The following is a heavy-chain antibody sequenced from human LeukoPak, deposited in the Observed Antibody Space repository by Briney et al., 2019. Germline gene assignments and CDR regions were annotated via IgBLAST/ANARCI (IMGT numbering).Heavy chain of an antibody. CDR1: GYSFTIYW. J-gene: IGHJ4*02. V-gene: IGHV5-51*01. Sequence: LGESLKISCKGSGYSFTIYWIGWVRQMPGKGLECMWIIYPGDSDTRYSPSFQGQVTISADKPISTAYLQWSSLKASDTDMYYCARIFCSGGSCPSDYWGQGTLVTVYS. D-gene: IGHD2-15*01. CDR3: ARIFCSGGSCPSDY. CDR2: IYPGDSDT.